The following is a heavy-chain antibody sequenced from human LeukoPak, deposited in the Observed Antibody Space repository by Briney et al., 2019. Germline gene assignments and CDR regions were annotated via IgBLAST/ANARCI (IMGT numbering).Heavy chain of an antibody. V-gene: IGHV1-24*01. CDR1: GYTLTELS. CDR2: FDPEDGET. J-gene: IGHJ3*02. Sequence: GASVKVSCKVSGYTLTELSMHWVRQAPGKGLEWMGGFDPEDGETIYAQKFQGRVTMTEDTSTDTAYMELSSLRSEDTAVYYCATDLRRDGIAVDAFDIWGQGTMVTVSS. CDR3: ATDLRRDGIAVDAFDI. D-gene: IGHD5-12*01.